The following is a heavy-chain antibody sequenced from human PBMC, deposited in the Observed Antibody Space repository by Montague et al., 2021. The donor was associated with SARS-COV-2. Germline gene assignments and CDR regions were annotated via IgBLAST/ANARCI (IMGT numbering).Heavy chain of an antibody. D-gene: IGHD1-14*01. V-gene: IGHV4-34*01. CDR3: ARSKPVSSFYYYYGMDV. Sequence: SETLSLTCAVYGGSFSGYYWSWIRQPPGKGLEWIGEINHSGSTNYNPSLKSRVTISVDTPKNQFSLKLSSVTAADTAVYYCARSKPVSSFYYYYGMDVWGQGTTVTVSS. CDR2: INHSGST. CDR1: GGSFSGYY. J-gene: IGHJ6*02.